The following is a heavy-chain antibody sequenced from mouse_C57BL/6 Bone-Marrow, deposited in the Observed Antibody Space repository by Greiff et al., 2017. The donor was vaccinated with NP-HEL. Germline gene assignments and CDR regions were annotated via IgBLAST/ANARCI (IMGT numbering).Heavy chain of an antibody. CDR1: GYTFTDYY. CDR2: IFPGSGST. Sequence: QVQLQQSGPELVKPGASVKISCKASGYTFTDYYINWVKQRPGQGLEWIGWIFPGSGSTYYNEKFKGKATLTVDKSSSTAYMLLSSLTSEDSAVYFCARPLYYDEGAWFAYWGQGTLVTVSA. J-gene: IGHJ3*01. D-gene: IGHD2-4*01. V-gene: IGHV1-75*01. CDR3: ARPLYYDEGAWFAY.